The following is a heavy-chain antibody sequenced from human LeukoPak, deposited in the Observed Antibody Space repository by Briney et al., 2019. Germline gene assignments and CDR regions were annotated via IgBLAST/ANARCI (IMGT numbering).Heavy chain of an antibody. V-gene: IGHV4-59*01. Sequence: SETLSLTCTVSGGSISSYYWSWIRQPPGKGLEWIGYIYYSGSTNYNPSLKSRVTISVDTSKNQFSLKLSSVTAADTAVYYCARVLRFLDWLPHAFDIWGQGTMVTVSS. CDR1: GGSISSYY. J-gene: IGHJ3*02. D-gene: IGHD3-3*01. CDR2: IYYSGST. CDR3: ARVLRFLDWLPHAFDI.